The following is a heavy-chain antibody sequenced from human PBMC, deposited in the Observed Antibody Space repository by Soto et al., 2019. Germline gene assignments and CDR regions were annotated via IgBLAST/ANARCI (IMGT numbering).Heavy chain of an antibody. V-gene: IGHV4-59*08. CDR2: IYYSGST. Sequence: SETLSLTCTVSAGSISNYDGSWIRQPPGKGLEWIGYIYYSGSTHYNPSLKSRVTISVDTSKNQFSLKLSSVTAADTAVYYCARHLWVGSSWYLGALDIWGQGTMVTVSS. D-gene: IGHD6-13*01. CDR3: ARHLWVGSSWYLGALDI. J-gene: IGHJ3*02. CDR1: AGSISNYD.